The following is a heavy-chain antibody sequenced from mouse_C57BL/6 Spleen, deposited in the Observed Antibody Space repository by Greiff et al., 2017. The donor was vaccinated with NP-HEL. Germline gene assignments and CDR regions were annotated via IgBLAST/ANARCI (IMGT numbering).Heavy chain of an antibody. Sequence: EVQLVESEGGLVQPGSSMKLSCTASGFTFSDYYMAWVRQVPEKGLEWVANINYDGSSTYYLDSLKSRFIISRDNAKNILYLQMSSLKSEDTATYYCARDGYGDAMDYWGQGTSVTVSS. V-gene: IGHV5-16*01. D-gene: IGHD1-1*02. CDR3: ARDGYGDAMDY. CDR2: INYDGSST. J-gene: IGHJ4*01. CDR1: GFTFSDYY.